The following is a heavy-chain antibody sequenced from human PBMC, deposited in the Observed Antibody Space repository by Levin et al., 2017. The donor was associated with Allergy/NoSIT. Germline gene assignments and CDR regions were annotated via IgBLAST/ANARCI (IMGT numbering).Heavy chain of an antibody. CDR1: GFILHSYG. Sequence: LSLPCAATGFILHSYGIHWVRQAPGKGLEWVALISDDGSVRNYADSVRGRFTISRDRSQKTVHLQMNSLGTEDTARYYCVREEGGSGWPFLEYWGQGTLVTVSS. CDR3: VREEGGSGWPFLEY. J-gene: IGHJ4*02. CDR2: ISDDGSVR. D-gene: IGHD6-19*01. V-gene: IGHV3-30*04.